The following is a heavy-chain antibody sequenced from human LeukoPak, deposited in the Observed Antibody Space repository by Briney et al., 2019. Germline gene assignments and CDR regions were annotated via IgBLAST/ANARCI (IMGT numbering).Heavy chain of an antibody. CDR3: ARDLGGIYFDY. CDR1: DAPISGYY. V-gene: IGHV4-59*01. Sequence: SETLSLTCTVSDAPISGYYWSWIRQPPGKGLEWIGSTHFSGSTNYNPSLRSRVTISVDTSKNQLSLKLSSVTAADTAVYYCARDLGGIYFDYWGQGTLVTVSS. CDR2: THFSGST. J-gene: IGHJ4*02. D-gene: IGHD1-26*01.